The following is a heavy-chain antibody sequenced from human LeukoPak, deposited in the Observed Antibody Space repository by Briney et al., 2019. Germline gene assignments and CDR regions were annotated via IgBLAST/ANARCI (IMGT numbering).Heavy chain of an antibody. Sequence: GASVKVSCKASGYTFSTCDINWVRQATGQGLEWIGWMNPNSGNTGFAHKFQGRVTMTRDTSINTAYMELSSLRSEDTAVYYCARALGSISHWGQGTLVTVSS. CDR2: MNPNSGNT. D-gene: IGHD1-1*01. V-gene: IGHV1-8*01. J-gene: IGHJ4*02. CDR3: ARALGSISH. CDR1: GYTFSTCD.